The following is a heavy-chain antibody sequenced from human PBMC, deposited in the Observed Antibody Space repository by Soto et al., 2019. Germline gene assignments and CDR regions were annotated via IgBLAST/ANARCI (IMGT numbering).Heavy chain of an antibody. CDR3: ARWAAAGGRGYYYYGMDV. CDR1: GYTFTSYA. D-gene: IGHD1-26*01. V-gene: IGHV1-3*05. CDR2: INAGNGNT. Sequence: QVQLVQSGAEEKKPGASVKVSCKASGYTFTSYAMHWVRQAPGQRLEWMGWINAGNGNTKYSQKFQGRVTITRDTAASTAYMELSSLGSEDTAVYYCARWAAAGGRGYYYYGMDVWGQGTTVTVSS. J-gene: IGHJ6*02.